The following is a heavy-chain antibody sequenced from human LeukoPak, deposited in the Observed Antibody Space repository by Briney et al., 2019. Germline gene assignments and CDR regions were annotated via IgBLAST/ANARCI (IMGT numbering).Heavy chain of an antibody. Sequence: ASVKVSCKASGGTFSSYAISWVRQAPGQGLEWMGGIIPIFGTANYAQKFQGRVTITADKSTSTAYMELSSLRSEDTAVYYCARLPGYCSSTSCHNYYYYYMDVWGKGTTVTVSS. CDR2: IIPIFGTA. CDR1: GGTFSSYA. CDR3: ARLPGYCSSTSCHNYYYYYMDV. J-gene: IGHJ6*03. V-gene: IGHV1-69*06. D-gene: IGHD2-2*01.